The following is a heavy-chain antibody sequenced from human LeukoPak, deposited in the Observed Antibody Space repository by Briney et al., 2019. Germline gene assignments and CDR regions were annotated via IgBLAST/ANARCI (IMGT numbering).Heavy chain of an antibody. CDR1: GFTFSSYS. CDR3: ARGYCSSTSCLGGKNWFDP. Sequence: KAGGSLRLSCAASGFTFSSYSMSWVRQAPGKGLEWVSSISSSSIDIYYADSVKGRFTISRDNAKNSLYLQMNSLRAEDTAVYYCARGYCSSTSCLGGKNWFDPWGQGTLVTVSS. J-gene: IGHJ5*02. CDR2: ISSSSIDI. V-gene: IGHV3-21*01. D-gene: IGHD2-2*01.